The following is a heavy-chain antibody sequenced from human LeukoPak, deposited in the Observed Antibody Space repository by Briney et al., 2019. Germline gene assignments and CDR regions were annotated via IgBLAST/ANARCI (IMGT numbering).Heavy chain of an antibody. V-gene: IGHV3-9*01. D-gene: IGHD3-22*01. CDR3: AKDPHYYDSSGFDY. Sequence: GGSLRLSCAASGFTFDDYAMHWVRQAPGKGLEWVSGISWNSGSIGYAHSVKGRFTISRDNAKNSLYLQMNSLRAEAPALYYCAKDPHYYDSSGFDYWGQGTLVTVSS. CDR1: GFTFDDYA. J-gene: IGHJ4*02. CDR2: ISWNSGSI.